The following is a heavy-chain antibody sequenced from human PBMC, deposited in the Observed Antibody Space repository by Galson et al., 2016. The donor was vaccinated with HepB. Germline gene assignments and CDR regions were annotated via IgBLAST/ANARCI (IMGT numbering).Heavy chain of an antibody. Sequence: SVKVSCKAPGYTFTSYGISWVRQAPGQGLEWMGWISAYNGNTNYAQKLQGRVTMTTDTSTSTAYMELRSLRSDDTAVYYCARDRGHGLHLNWFDPWGQGTLVTVSS. CDR1: GYTFTSYG. D-gene: IGHD3-10*01. J-gene: IGHJ5*02. CDR2: ISAYNGNT. V-gene: IGHV1-18*01. CDR3: ARDRGHGLHLNWFDP.